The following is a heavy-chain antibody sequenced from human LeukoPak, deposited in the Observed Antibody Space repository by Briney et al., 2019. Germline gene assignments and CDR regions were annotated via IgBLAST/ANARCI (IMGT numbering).Heavy chain of an antibody. D-gene: IGHD2-2*01. Sequence: GASVKVSCKASGYTFTSYGISWVRQAPGQGLEWMGWISAYNGNTNYAQKLQGRVTMTTDTSTSTAYMELRSLRSDDTAVYYCARDRWCSSTSCYGPHDYSGQGTLVTVSS. J-gene: IGHJ4*02. CDR3: ARDRWCSSTSCYGPHDY. CDR1: GYTFTSYG. V-gene: IGHV1-18*01. CDR2: ISAYNGNT.